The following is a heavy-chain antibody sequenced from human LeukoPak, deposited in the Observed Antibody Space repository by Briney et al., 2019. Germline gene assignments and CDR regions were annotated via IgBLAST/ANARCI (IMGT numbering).Heavy chain of an antibody. V-gene: IGHV3-11*04. J-gene: IGHJ5*02. CDR2: ISSSGSTI. D-gene: IGHD3-9*01. CDR1: GFTFSDYY. CDR3: ARDGPRLYDMPRFWFDP. Sequence: PGGSLRLSCAASGFTFSDYYMSWIRQAPGKGLEWVSYISSSGSTIYYADSVKGRFTISRDNAKNSLYLQMNSLRAEDTAVYYCARDGPRLYDMPRFWFDPWGQGTLVTVSS.